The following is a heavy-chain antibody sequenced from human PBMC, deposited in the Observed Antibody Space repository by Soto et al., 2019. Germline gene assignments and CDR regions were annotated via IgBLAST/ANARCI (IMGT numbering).Heavy chain of an antibody. V-gene: IGHV4-31*03. CDR2: IYYSGST. Sequence: QVQLQESGPGLVKPSQTLSLTCTVSGGSISSGGYYWSWIRQHPGKGLEWIGYIYYSGSTYYNPSLQRRVPIPVDTSKNQFSLRLSSVTAADTAVYYCASRIAAAGTAWDYWGQGTLVTVSS. CDR1: GGSISSGGYY. J-gene: IGHJ4*02. D-gene: IGHD6-13*01. CDR3: ASRIAAAGTAWDY.